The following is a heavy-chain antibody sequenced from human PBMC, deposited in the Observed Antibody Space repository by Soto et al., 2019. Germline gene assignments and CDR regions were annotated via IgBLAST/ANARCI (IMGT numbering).Heavy chain of an antibody. D-gene: IGHD6-13*01. V-gene: IGHV3-9*01. J-gene: IGHJ1*01. CDR3: VKDESINWYSGHFRH. CDR2: INWNSGSI. CDR1: GFTFDDHA. Sequence: GGSLRLSCAASGFTFDDHAMHWVRQVPGKGLEWVSGINWNSGSIGYGDSVKGRFAISRDNAKNSLHLQMNSLSAEDTAFYYCVKDESINWYSGHFRHWGQGTLVTVS.